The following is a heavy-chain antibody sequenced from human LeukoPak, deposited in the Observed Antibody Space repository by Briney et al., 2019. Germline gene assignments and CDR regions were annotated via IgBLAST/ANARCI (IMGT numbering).Heavy chain of an antibody. J-gene: IGHJ6*03. Sequence: GGSLRLSCAASGFTFSSYEMTWVRQAPGKGLEWLSYISSIGTTIYYADSVKGRFTISRDNAKNSLYLQVNSLRAEDTAVYYCARPEPPTYSNGYMDVWGKGTTVTVSS. D-gene: IGHD4-11*01. CDR3: ARPEPPTYSNGYMDV. CDR1: GFTFSSYE. V-gene: IGHV3-48*03. CDR2: ISSIGTTI.